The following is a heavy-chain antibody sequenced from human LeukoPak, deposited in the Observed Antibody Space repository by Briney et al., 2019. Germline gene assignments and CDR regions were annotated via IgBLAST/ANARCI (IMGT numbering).Heavy chain of an antibody. CDR2: ISGSGGST. V-gene: IGHV3-23*01. CDR1: GFTFSSYA. Sequence: GGSLRLSCAASGFTFSSYAMSWVRQAPGKGLEWASAISGSGGSTYYADSVKGRFTISRDNSKNTLYLQMNSLRAEDTAVYYCAKVSDYVWGSYRYTYFDYWGQGTLVTVSS. D-gene: IGHD3-16*02. CDR3: AKVSDYVWGSYRYTYFDY. J-gene: IGHJ4*02.